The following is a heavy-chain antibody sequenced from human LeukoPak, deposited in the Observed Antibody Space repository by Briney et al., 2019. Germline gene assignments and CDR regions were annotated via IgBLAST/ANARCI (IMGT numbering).Heavy chain of an antibody. CDR2: IYWDDDK. D-gene: IGHD4-17*01. CDR3: AHSSDYGDFRGVVHS. Sequence: KSSGPTLVNPTQTLTLTCTFSGFSLTTSGVGVNWIRQPPGKALEWLALIYWDDDKRYSPSLKSRLTITRDTSKKQVVLTMTNMDPVDTATYYCAHSSDYGDFRGVVHSWGEGTLVTVSP. CDR1: GFSLTTSGVG. J-gene: IGHJ4*02. V-gene: IGHV2-5*02.